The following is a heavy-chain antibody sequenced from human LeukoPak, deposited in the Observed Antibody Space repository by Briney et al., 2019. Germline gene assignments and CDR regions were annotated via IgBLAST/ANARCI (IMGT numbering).Heavy chain of an antibody. CDR2: ISAYNGNT. D-gene: IGHD3-10*01. V-gene: IGHV1-18*01. CDR1: GYTFTSYG. Sequence: GASVTVSCTASGYTFTSYGISWVRQAPGQGLEWMGWISAYNGNTNYAQKLQGRVTMTTDTSTSTAYMELRSLRSDDTALYYCARSSGSYYKSPYYFDYWGQGTLVTVSS. CDR3: ARSSGSYYKSPYYFDY. J-gene: IGHJ4*02.